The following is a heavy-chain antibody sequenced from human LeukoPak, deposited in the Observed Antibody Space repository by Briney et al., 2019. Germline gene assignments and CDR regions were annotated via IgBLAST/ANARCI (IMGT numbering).Heavy chain of an antibody. Sequence: GGSLRLSCAASGFTFSTYSMTWVREAPGKGLEWVSSISSNSGTYIYYADSVRGRFTISRDNAKNSLYLQMNSLRDVDTAVYYCARVDWMIGAFDIWGQGTMVTVSS. V-gene: IGHV3-48*02. D-gene: IGHD3-22*01. J-gene: IGHJ3*02. CDR2: ISSNSGTYI. CDR3: ARVDWMIGAFDI. CDR1: GFTFSTYS.